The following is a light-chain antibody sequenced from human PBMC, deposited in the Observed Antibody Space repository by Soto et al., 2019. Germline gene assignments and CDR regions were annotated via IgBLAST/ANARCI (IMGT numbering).Light chain of an antibody. CDR3: QQRSSWPPPP. CDR2: DAS. Sequence: ELVLTQSPATLSLSPGERATLSCRASQSVSTYLAWYQQKPGQAPGLLIYDASNRATGIPARFSGSGSATDFTLTISILEPEDFAVYYCQQRSSWPPPPFGQGTKVDIK. J-gene: IGKJ1*01. V-gene: IGKV3-11*01. CDR1: QSVSTY.